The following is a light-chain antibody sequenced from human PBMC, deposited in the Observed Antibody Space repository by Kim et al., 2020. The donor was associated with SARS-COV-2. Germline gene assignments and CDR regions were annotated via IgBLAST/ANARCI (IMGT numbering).Light chain of an antibody. Sequence: QLVLTQPPSVSEAPRQRVTISCSGSSSNIGNNAVNWYQQLPGKAPKLLIYYDDLLPSGVSDRFSGSKSGTSASLAISGLQSEDDADYYCAAWDDRVNGYVFGTGTKVTVL. J-gene: IGLJ1*01. CDR2: YDD. CDR1: SSNIGNNA. CDR3: AAWDDRVNGYV. V-gene: IGLV1-36*01.